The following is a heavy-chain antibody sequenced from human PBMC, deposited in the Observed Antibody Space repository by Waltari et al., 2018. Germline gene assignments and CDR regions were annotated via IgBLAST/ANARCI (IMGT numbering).Heavy chain of an antibody. CDR3: ARDPYCSGGSCLSNRPPDADYYYGMDV. V-gene: IGHV1-69*01. CDR2: IIPIFGTA. Sequence: TFSSYAISWVRQAPGQGLEWMGGIIPIFGTANYAQKFQGRVTITADESTSTAYMELSSLRSEDTAVYYCARDPYCSGGSCLSNRPPDADYYYGMDVWGQGTTVTVSS. CDR1: TFSSYA. D-gene: IGHD2-15*01. J-gene: IGHJ6*02.